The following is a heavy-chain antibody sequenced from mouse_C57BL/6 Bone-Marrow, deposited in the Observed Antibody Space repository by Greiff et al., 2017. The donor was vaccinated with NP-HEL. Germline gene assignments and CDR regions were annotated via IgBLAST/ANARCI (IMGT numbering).Heavy chain of an antibody. CDR3: ARRPYYGNYFDY. D-gene: IGHD2-10*01. V-gene: IGHV1-55*01. Sequence: QVQLQQPGAELVKPGASVKMSCKASGYTFTSYWITWVKQRPGQGLEWIGDIYPGSGSTNYNEKFKSKATLTVDTSSSTAYMQLSSLTSEDSAVYYCARRPYYGNYFDYWGKGTTLTVSS. CDR1: GYTFTSYW. CDR2: IYPGSGST. J-gene: IGHJ2*01.